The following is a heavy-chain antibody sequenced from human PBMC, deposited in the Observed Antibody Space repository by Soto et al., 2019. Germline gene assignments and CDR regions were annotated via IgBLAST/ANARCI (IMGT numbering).Heavy chain of an antibody. V-gene: IGHV1-8*01. CDR2: MNPNSGNT. J-gene: IGHJ4*02. CDR3: ARGGSSGWYGSLSRYYFDY. D-gene: IGHD6-19*01. CDR1: GYTFTSYD. Sequence: ASVKVSCKASGYTFTSYDINGVRQATGQGLEWMGWMNPNSGNTGYAQKFQGRVTMTRNTSISTAYMELSSLRSEDTAVYYCARGGSSGWYGSLSRYYFDYWGQGTLVTVSS.